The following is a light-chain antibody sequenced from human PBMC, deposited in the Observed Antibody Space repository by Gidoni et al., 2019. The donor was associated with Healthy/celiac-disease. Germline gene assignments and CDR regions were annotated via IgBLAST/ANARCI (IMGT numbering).Light chain of an antibody. CDR1: SSDVGGYNY. Sequence: QSPLTQPRSVSWSPGQSVTISCTVTSSDVGGYNYVSWYQQHPGKAPKLMMYDVSKRPSGVPDRFSGSKSGNTASLTISGLQAEDEADYYCCSYAGSYTLVFGGGTKLTVL. CDR2: DVS. J-gene: IGLJ3*02. CDR3: CSYAGSYTLV. V-gene: IGLV2-11*01.